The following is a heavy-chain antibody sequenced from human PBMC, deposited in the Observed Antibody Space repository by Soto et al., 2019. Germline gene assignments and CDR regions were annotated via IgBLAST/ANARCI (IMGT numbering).Heavy chain of an antibody. J-gene: IGHJ6*02. CDR1: GFTFSDYY. V-gene: IGHV3-11*01. CDR2: ISSSGSTI. Sequence: QVQLVESGGGLVKPGGSLRLSCAASGFTFSDYYMSWIRQAPGKGLEWVSYISSSGSTIYYADSVKGRFTISRDNAKNPLSLQMNSLRAEAPSVYYCARPTMTPHSAMDVWCQGTTVTVSS. CDR3: ARPTMTPHSAMDV. D-gene: IGHD4-17*01.